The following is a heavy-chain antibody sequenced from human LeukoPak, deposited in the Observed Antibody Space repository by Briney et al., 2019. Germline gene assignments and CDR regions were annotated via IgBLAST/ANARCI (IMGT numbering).Heavy chain of an antibody. CDR1: GFTFSRYW. J-gene: IGHJ6*03. CDR3: VRGSLASGVVVYYYYYLDV. Sequence: PGGSLRLSCTDYGFTFSRYWMTWVRQAPGKGLEWVANINQDGSVTKYVDSVKGRFTISRDNAENSLYLQMNSLRAEDTAVYYCVRGSLASGVVVYYYYYLDVWGKGTTVTVSS. D-gene: IGHD3-3*01. CDR2: INQDGSVT. V-gene: IGHV3-7*01.